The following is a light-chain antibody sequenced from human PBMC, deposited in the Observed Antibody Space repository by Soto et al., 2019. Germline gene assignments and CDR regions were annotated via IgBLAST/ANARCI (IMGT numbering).Light chain of an antibody. CDR2: KAS. J-gene: IGKJ1*01. CDR3: QQYNRYSPWT. V-gene: IGKV1-5*03. Sequence: DIQMTQSPSTLSASVGDRVTITCRASQSISSWLAWYQQKPGKAPKLLIQKASSLESGVPSRFSGSGSGTEFTLTISSPQPDDFATYYCQQYNRYSPWTFGQGTKVEIK. CDR1: QSISSW.